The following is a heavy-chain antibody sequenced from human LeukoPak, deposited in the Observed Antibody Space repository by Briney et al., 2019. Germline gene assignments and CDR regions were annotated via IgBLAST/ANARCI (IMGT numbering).Heavy chain of an antibody. V-gene: IGHV3-23*01. CDR2: ISGGGGST. CDR3: AKGSGINHYHWIDP. J-gene: IGHJ5*02. CDR1: GFTFSTYV. Sequence: QPGGSLRLSCAASGFTFSTYVMNWFRQAPGKGLEWVSGISGGGGSTYYADSVKGRFTISRDNSKNTLYLQMDSLRAEDTALYYCAKGSGINHYHWIDPWGQGTLVTVSS. D-gene: IGHD1-14*01.